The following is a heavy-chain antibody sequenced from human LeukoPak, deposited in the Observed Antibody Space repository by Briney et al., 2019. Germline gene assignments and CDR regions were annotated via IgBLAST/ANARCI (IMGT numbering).Heavy chain of an antibody. D-gene: IGHD6-13*01. CDR2: IKQDGSRI. CDR3: ARDPGIAAAGTVGYFDS. V-gene: IGHV3-7*01. CDR1: GFTFSSYW. J-gene: IGHJ4*02. Sequence: GGSLRLSCAASGFTFSSYWMSWVRQAPGKGLEWVANIKQDGSRIHYVDSVKGHFTISRDNAKNSLYLQMNSLRAEDTAVYYCARDPGIAAAGTVGYFDSWGQGTLVTVSS.